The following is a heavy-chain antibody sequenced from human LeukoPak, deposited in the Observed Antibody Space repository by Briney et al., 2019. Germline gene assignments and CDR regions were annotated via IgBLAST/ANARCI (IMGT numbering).Heavy chain of an antibody. CDR2: ISSSGSTI. J-gene: IGHJ4*02. D-gene: IGHD2-15*01. Sequence: GGSLRLSCAASGFTFSDAWMSWVRQAPGKGLEWVSYISSSGSTIYYADSVKGRFTISRDNAKNSLYLQMNSLRAEDTAVYYCAREGSFRVVVAAYFDYWGQGTLVTVSS. CDR1: GFTFSDAW. V-gene: IGHV3-11*01. CDR3: AREGSFRVVVAAYFDY.